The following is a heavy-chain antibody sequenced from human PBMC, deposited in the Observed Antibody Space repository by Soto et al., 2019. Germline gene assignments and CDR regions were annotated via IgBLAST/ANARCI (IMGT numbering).Heavy chain of an antibody. CDR1: GGSFSGYY. D-gene: IGHD2-8*02. CDR3: ARDKITGLFDY. J-gene: IGHJ4*02. Sequence: QVQLQQWGAGLLKPSETLSLTCAVYGGSFSGYYWTWIRQPPGTGLEWIGEINHSGSTNYNPSLKXXVTRSVETSKNQFSLKLTSVTAADTAVYYCARDKITGLFDYWGQGTLVTVSS. CDR2: INHSGST. V-gene: IGHV4-34*01.